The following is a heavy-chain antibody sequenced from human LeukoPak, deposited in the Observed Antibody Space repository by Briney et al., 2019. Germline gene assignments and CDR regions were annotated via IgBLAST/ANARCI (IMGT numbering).Heavy chain of an antibody. CDR2: IYYSGST. Sequence: SETLSLTCTVSGGSISSYYWSWIRQPPGKGLEWIGYIYYSGSTNYNPSLKSRVTISVDTSKNQFSLKLSSVTAADTAVYYCARGRANYDFWSGFDYYYYMDVWGKGTTVTVSS. V-gene: IGHV4-59*01. CDR1: GGSISSYY. D-gene: IGHD3-3*01. CDR3: ARGRANYDFWSGFDYYYYMDV. J-gene: IGHJ6*03.